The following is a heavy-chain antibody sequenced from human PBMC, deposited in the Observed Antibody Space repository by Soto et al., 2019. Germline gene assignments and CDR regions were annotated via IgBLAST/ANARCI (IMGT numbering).Heavy chain of an antibody. CDR2: IIPIFGTA. CDR1: GGTFSSYA. V-gene: IGHV1-69*13. CDR3: ARSLYYYDSSGYYYRWFDY. D-gene: IGHD3-22*01. Sequence: GASVKVSCKASGGTFSSYAISWVRQAPGQGLEWMGGIIPIFGTANYAQKFQGRVTITADESTSTAYMELSSLRSEDTAVYYCARSLYYYDSSGYYYRWFDYWGQGTLVTVSS. J-gene: IGHJ5*01.